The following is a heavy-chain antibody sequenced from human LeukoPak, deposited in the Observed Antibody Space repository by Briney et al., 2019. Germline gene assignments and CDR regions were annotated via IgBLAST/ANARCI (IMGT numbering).Heavy chain of an antibody. J-gene: IGHJ4*02. V-gene: IGHV1-46*01. CDR2: IYPSDGST. CDR3: ARDYKIPQQYCSITSCYLFDY. CDR1: GYTFTRYY. D-gene: IGHD2-2*01. Sequence: GASVKVSCKASGYTFTRYYMHWVRQAPGQGLEWMGIIYPSDGSTTYAQDFQGRVTMTRDTSTSTVYMELSSLRSEDTAVYYCARDYKIPQQYCSITSCYLFDYWGQGTLVTVSS.